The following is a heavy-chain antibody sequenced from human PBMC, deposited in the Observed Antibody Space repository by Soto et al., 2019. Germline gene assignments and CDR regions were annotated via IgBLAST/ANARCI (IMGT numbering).Heavy chain of an antibody. J-gene: IGHJ4*02. Sequence: GGSLRLSCAASGFTFSSYSMNWVRQAPGKGLEWVSSISSGSSYIYYADSVEGRFTISRDNAKNSLYLQMNSLRAEDTAVYYCARELGYYDSSGYVGLDYWGQGTLVTVSS. CDR1: GFTFSSYS. CDR2: ISSGSSYI. D-gene: IGHD3-22*01. V-gene: IGHV3-21*01. CDR3: ARELGYYDSSGYVGLDY.